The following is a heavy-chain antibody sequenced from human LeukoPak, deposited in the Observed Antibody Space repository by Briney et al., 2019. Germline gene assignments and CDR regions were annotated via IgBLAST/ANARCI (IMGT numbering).Heavy chain of an antibody. CDR3: ARDGYSGNDGL. D-gene: IGHD5-12*01. Sequence: SETLSLTCTVSGGSISSYYWSWIRQPPGKGLEWIGYIYHSGSTKYNPSLKSRVTISVDTSKNQFSLKLCSVTAADTAVYYCARDGYSGNDGLWGQGSLVTVSS. CDR2: IYHSGST. J-gene: IGHJ4*02. V-gene: IGHV4-59*01. CDR1: GGSISSYY.